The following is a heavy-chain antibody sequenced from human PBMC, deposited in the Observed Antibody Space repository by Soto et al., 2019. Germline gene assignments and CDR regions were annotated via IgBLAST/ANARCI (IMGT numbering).Heavy chain of an antibody. Sequence: GSLRLSCAASGFTVSSNYMSWVRQAPGKGLEWVSVIYSGGSTYYADSVKGRFTISRDNSKDTLYLQMNSLRAEDTAVYYCASTRGSYEESPGYAFDIWGQGTMVTVSS. CDR3: ASTRGSYEESPGYAFDI. J-gene: IGHJ3*02. CDR1: GFTVSSNY. V-gene: IGHV3-53*01. D-gene: IGHD1-26*01. CDR2: IYSGGST.